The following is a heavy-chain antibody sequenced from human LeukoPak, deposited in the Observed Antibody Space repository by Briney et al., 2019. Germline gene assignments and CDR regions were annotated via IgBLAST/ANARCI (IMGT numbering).Heavy chain of an antibody. D-gene: IGHD6-13*01. V-gene: IGHV5-51*01. Sequence: GESLKIPCQGSGYSFTSYWIGWVRQMPGQGLEWMGIIYPGDSDTRYSPSFQGQVTISADKSISTAYLQWSSLKASDTAMYYCARHRGSSWDHDAFDIWGQGTMVTVSS. CDR1: GYSFTSYW. J-gene: IGHJ3*02. CDR3: ARHRGSSWDHDAFDI. CDR2: IYPGDSDT.